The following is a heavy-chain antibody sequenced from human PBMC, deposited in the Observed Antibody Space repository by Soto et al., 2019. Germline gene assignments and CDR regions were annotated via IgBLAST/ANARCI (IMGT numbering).Heavy chain of an antibody. CDR3: ARGVLGPGDYYYGMDV. CDR2: IGAASDT. V-gene: IGHV3-13*01. CDR1: GFTFSNYH. J-gene: IGHJ6*02. D-gene: IGHD7-27*01. Sequence: GGSLSLSCAASGFTFSNYHMHWVRPAPGEGLEWVSGIGAASDTYYPVSVQGRFTVSRDNAKKSLYLQMNSLRAGDTAVYYCARGVLGPGDYYYGMDVWGQGTTVNVSS.